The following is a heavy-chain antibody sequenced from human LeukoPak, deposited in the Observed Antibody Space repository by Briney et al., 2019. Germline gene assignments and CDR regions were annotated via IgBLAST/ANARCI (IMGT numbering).Heavy chain of an antibody. Sequence: LSLTCTVSGYSISSDYYWGWIRQPPGKGLEWVSSISSSSSYIYYADSVKGRFTISRDNAKNSLYLQMDSLRAEDTAVYYCARDGITMRILEYWGQGTLVTVSS. CDR2: ISSSSSYI. CDR3: ARDGITMRILEY. D-gene: IGHD3-10*01. J-gene: IGHJ4*02. CDR1: GYSISSDY. V-gene: IGHV3-11*06.